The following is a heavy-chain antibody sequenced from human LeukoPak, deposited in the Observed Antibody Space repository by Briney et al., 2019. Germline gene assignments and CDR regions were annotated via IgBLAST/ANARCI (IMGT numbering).Heavy chain of an antibody. D-gene: IGHD2-2*01. J-gene: IGHJ3*01. CDR3: ARDMPSST. Sequence: GGSLRLSCAASGFTFSGSAMSWVRQAPGEGLEWVSLISYSGANSYYTDSVRGRFTISRDNSKYTLFLQMNSLRAEDTAIYYCARDMPSSTWGLGTMVTVSS. CDR1: GFTFSGSA. V-gene: IGHV3-23*01. CDR2: ISYSGANS.